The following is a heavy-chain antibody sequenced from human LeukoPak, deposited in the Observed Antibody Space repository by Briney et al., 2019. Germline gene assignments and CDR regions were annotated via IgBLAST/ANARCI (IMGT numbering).Heavy chain of an antibody. J-gene: IGHJ4*02. CDR3: ARGFENGDNYESFEY. CDR2: IYTTGSS. CDR1: GGSISRNSYF. D-gene: IGHD5-24*01. V-gene: IGHV4-61*02. Sequence: SETLSLTCTVAGGSISRNSYFWSWIRQPAGKGLEWIGRIYTTGSSNSNPSLASRVSMSLDPSKTQFSLTLTSVTAADTAVYFCARGFENGDNYESFEYWGQGILVTVSS.